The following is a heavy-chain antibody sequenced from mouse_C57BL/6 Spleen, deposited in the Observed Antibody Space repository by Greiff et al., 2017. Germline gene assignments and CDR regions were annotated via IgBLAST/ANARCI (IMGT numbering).Heavy chain of an antibody. V-gene: IGHV7-3*01. J-gene: IGHJ2*01. D-gene: IGHD1-1*01. Sequence: DVLLVESGGGLVQPGGSLSLSCAASGFTFTDYYMSWVRQPPGKALEWLGFIRNKANGYTTEYSASVKGRFTISRDNSQSILYLQKSALRAEDSATYCCARYGGTTVVAHFDYWGKGTTLTVSS. CDR3: ARYGGTTVVAHFDY. CDR2: IRNKANGYTT. CDR1: GFTFTDYY.